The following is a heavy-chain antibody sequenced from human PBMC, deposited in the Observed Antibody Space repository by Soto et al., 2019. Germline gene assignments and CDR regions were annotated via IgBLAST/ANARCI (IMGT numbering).Heavy chain of an antibody. D-gene: IGHD3-9*01. CDR2: IYYSGST. V-gene: IGHV4-39*01. J-gene: IGHJ5*02. CDR3: ARRNDILTGYFWFDP. Sequence: SETLSLTCTVSGGSISSSSYYWGWIRQPPGKGLEWIGSIYYSGSTYYNPSLKSRVTISVDTSKNQFSLKLSSVTAADTAVYYCARRNDILTGYFWFDPWGQGTLVTVSS. CDR1: GGSISSSSYY.